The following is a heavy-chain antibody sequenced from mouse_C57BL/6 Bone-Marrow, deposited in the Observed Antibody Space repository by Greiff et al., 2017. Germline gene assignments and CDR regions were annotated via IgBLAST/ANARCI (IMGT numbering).Heavy chain of an antibody. CDR1: GYTFTDYE. J-gene: IGHJ2*01. D-gene: IGHD2-10*01. CDR2: IDPETGGT. V-gene: IGHV1-15*01. Sequence: VQLQQSGAELVRPGASVTLSCKASGYTFTDYEMHWVKQTPVHGLEWIGAIDPETGGTAYNQKFKGKAILTVDKSSSTAYMELRSLTSEDSAVYYCRRPSYYPYFDYWGQGTTLTVSS. CDR3: RRPSYYPYFDY.